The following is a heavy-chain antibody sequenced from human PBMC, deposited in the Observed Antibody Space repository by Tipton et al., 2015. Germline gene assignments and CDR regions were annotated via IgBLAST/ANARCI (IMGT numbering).Heavy chain of an antibody. Sequence: GLVKPSQTLSLTCDISGDSVSSSTSAWNWIRQSPSRGPEWLGRTYYRSKWYYEYSISVKSRVTVTPDTSKNQFSLRLTSVTAADTAMYYCARFGTTPATDDAFDIWGQGTMVTVSS. CDR3: ARFGTTPATDDAFDI. V-gene: IGHV6-1*01. CDR2: TYYRSKWYY. J-gene: IGHJ3*02. D-gene: IGHD1/OR15-1a*01. CDR1: GDSVSSSTSA.